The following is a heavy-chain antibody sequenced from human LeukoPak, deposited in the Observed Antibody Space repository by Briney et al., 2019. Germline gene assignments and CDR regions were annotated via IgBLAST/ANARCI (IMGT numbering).Heavy chain of an antibody. CDR2: INHSGST. J-gene: IGHJ5*02. V-gene: IGHV4-34*01. CDR1: GGSFSGYY. Sequence: SETLSLTCAVYGGSFSGYYWSWIRQPPGKGLEWIGEINHSGSTNYNPSLKSRVTISEDTSKNQFSLKLSSVTAADTAVYYCARGFEGSGSLKYSHLGFDPWGQGTLVTVSS. CDR3: ARGFEGSGSLKYSHLGFDP. D-gene: IGHD3-10*01.